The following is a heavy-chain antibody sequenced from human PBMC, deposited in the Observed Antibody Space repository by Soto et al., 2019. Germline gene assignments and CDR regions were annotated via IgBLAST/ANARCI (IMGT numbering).Heavy chain of an antibody. D-gene: IGHD6-13*01. CDR3: ARSAPLGRIAAAGTQGYYFDY. V-gene: IGHV6-1*01. CDR2: TYYRSKWYN. J-gene: IGHJ4*02. CDR1: GDSVSSNSAA. Sequence: KQSQTLSLTCAISGDSVSSNSAAWNWIRQSPSRGLEWLGRTYYRSKWYNDYAVSVKSRITINPDTSKNQFSLQLNSVTPEDTAVYYCARSAPLGRIAAAGTQGYYFDYWGQGTLVTVSS.